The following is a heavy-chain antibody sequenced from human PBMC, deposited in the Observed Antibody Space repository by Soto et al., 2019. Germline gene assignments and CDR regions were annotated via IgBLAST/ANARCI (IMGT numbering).Heavy chain of an antibody. CDR2: IFYSGST. J-gene: IGHJ5*02. CDR3: ARGVVIGLNWFDP. CDR1: GGSISSGGYY. V-gene: IGHV4-31*03. Sequence: QVQLQESGPGLVKPSQTLSLTCTVSGGSISSGGYYWSWIRQHPGKGLEWIGYIFYSGSTYYNPSLKRRVTISVDTSKNQFSLKLSSVTAADTAVYYCARGVVIGLNWFDPWGQGTLVTVSS. D-gene: IGHD3-3*01.